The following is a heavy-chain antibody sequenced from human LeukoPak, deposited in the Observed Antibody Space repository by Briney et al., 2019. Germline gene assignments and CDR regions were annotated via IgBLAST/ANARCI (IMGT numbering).Heavy chain of an antibody. V-gene: IGHV1-69*04. CDR2: IIPILGIA. CDR1: GGTFSSYA. J-gene: IGHJ4*02. D-gene: IGHD4-17*01. CDR3: ARDIHDYGDYGGGDY. Sequence: KASCKASGGTFSSYAISWVRQAPGQGLEWMGRIIPILGIANYAQKFQGRVTITADKSTSTAYMELSSLRSEDTAVYYCARDIHDYGDYGGGDYWGQGTLVTVSS.